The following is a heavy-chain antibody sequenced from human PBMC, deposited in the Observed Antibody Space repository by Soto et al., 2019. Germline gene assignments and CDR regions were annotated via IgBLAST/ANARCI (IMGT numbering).Heavy chain of an antibody. CDR2: IGTAGDT. V-gene: IGHV3-13*01. CDR1: GFTFSSYD. CDR3: TRGAAGFEY. D-gene: IGHD6-13*01. J-gene: IGHJ4*02. Sequence: EVQLVESGGDLVQPGGSLRLSCAASGFTFSSYDFHWVRQATGKGLEWVSDIGTAGDTYYAGSVKGRFTISRENAKNSLYLQMNSLRAGATAVYYCTRGAAGFEYWGQGTLVTVSS.